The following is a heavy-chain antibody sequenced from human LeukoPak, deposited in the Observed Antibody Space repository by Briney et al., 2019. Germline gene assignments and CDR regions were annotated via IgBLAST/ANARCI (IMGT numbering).Heavy chain of an antibody. Sequence: GGSLRLSCAASGFTFSSYAMSWVRQAPGKGLEWVSAISGSGGSTYYADSVKGRFTISRDNSKNTLHLQMNSLRAEDTAVYYCAKDRAYCGGDCYSHYFDYWGQGTLVTVSS. CDR1: GFTFSSYA. CDR2: ISGSGGST. CDR3: AKDRAYCGGDCYSHYFDY. D-gene: IGHD2-21*02. J-gene: IGHJ4*02. V-gene: IGHV3-23*01.